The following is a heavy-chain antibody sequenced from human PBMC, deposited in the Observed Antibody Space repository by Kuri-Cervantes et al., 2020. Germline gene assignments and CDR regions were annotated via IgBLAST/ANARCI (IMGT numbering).Heavy chain of an antibody. CDR1: GGSIRSDGYS. CDR2: IYHSGST. J-gene: IGHJ5*02. Sequence: LRLSCAVSGGSIRSDGYSWSWIRQLPGKGLEWIGYIYHSGSTYYNPSLKSRVTISVDTSKNQFSLKLSSVTAADTAVYYCARLVPYIVVVPAALRFDPWGQGTRVTVAS. D-gene: IGHD2-2*01. CDR3: ARLVPYIVVVPAALRFDP. V-gene: IGHV4-30-2*03.